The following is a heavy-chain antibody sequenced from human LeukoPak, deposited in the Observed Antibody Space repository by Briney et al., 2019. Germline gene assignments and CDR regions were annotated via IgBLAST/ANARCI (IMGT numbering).Heavy chain of an antibody. CDR1: GGSISSSSYY. V-gene: IGHV4-39*01. CDR2: IYYSGST. D-gene: IGHD2-2*01. Sequence: PSETLSLTCTVSGGSISSSSYYWGWIRQPPGKGLEWIGSIYYSGSTYYNPSLKSRVTISVDTSKNQYSLKLSSVTAADTAVYYCASERGLYLRLYCSSTSCPFDYWGQGTLVTVSS. CDR3: ASERGLYLRLYCSSTSCPFDY. J-gene: IGHJ4*02.